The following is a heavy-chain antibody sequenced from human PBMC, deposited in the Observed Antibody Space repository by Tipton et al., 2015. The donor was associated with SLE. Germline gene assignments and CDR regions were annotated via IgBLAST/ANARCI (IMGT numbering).Heavy chain of an antibody. J-gene: IGHJ4*02. CDR3: ARVVAAMVPDY. D-gene: IGHD5-18*01. CDR2: IYYSGST. V-gene: IGHV4-59*11. Sequence: TLSLTCTVSGGSISSHYWSWIRQPPGKGLEWIGYIYYSGSTNYNPSLKSRVTISVDTSKNQFSLKLSSVTAADTAVYYCARVVAAMVPDYWGQGTLVTVSS. CDR1: GGSISSHY.